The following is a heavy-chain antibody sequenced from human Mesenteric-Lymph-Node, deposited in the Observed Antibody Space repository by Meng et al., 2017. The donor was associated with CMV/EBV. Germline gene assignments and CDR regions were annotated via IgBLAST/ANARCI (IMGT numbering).Heavy chain of an antibody. CDR1: GFTFSSYA. J-gene: IGHJ3*02. CDR2: IWFDGSNK. D-gene: IGHD4-23*01. V-gene: IGHV3-33*06. Sequence: GGSLRLSCAASGFTFSSYAIHWVRQAPGKGLEWVAVIWFDGSNKYYADSVKGRFTVSRDNSKNALYLQMNSLRAEDTAIYYCAKDGDYGGSSLIAFDIWGQGTMVTVSS. CDR3: AKDGDYGGSSLIAFDI.